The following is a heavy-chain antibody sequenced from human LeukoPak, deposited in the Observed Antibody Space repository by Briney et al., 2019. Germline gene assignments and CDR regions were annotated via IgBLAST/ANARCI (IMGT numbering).Heavy chain of an antibody. D-gene: IGHD3-22*01. CDR2: ISWNSGSI. Sequence: GGSLRLSCAASGFTFDDYAMHWVRQAPGKGLEWVSGISWNSGSIGYADSVKGRFTISRDNAKNSLYLQMNSLRAEDTALYYCAREDYDSSGYYSDPYYFDYWGRGTLVTVSS. V-gene: IGHV3-9*01. CDR1: GFTFDDYA. J-gene: IGHJ4*02. CDR3: AREDYDSSGYYSDPYYFDY.